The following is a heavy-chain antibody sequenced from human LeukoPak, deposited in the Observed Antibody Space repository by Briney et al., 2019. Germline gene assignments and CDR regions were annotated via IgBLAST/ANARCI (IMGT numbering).Heavy chain of an antibody. CDR1: GYSFTSYW. D-gene: IGHD5-18*01. Sequence: GESLKISCKGSGYSFTSYWIGWVRQMPGKGLEWVGIIYLGDSDTRYSPSFQGQVTISVDKSISTAYLQWSSLRASDTAMYYCARSQGYSYVFDYWGQGTLVTVSS. V-gene: IGHV5-51*01. CDR2: IYLGDSDT. CDR3: ARSQGYSYVFDY. J-gene: IGHJ4*02.